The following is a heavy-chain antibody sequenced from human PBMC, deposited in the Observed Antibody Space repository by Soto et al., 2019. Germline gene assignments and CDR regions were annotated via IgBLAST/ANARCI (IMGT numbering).Heavy chain of an antibody. CDR2: IKQDGSEK. V-gene: IGHV3-7*04. CDR3: AREASHSYDDS. CDR1: GCILSTCC. J-gene: IGHJ4*02. D-gene: IGHD5-18*01. Sequence: SYGASGCILSTCCMIWVRQAPEKGLEWVANIKQDGSEKYYVDSVKGRFTISRDNAKNSLYLQMNSLRAEDTAVYYCAREASHSYDDSWGQGT.